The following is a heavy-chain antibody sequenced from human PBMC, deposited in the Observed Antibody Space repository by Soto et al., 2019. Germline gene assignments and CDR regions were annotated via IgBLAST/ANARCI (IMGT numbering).Heavy chain of an antibody. Sequence: SETLSLTCTVSGGSISSSSYYWGWIRQPPGKGLEWIGSIYYSGSTYYNPSLQSRVTMSVDTSKNQFSLRLTSVTAADTAVYYCARGGDSSGYYYLWFDPRGPGTLVTVPS. V-gene: IGHV4-39*07. CDR1: GGSISSSSYY. CDR3: ARGGDSSGYYYLWFDP. CDR2: IYYSGST. J-gene: IGHJ5*02. D-gene: IGHD3-22*01.